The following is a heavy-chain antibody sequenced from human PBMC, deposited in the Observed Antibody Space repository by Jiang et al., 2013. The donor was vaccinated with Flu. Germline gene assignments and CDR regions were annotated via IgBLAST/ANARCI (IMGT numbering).Heavy chain of an antibody. CDR3: ARSPGPSAPIWSGYPDNWFDP. Sequence: QLVESGAEVKKPGSSVKVSCKASGGTFSSYAISWVRQAPGQGLEWMGGIIPIFGTANYAQKFQGRVTITADESTSTAYMELSSLRSEDTAVYYCARSPGPSAPIWSGYPDNWFDPWGQGTLVTVSS. J-gene: IGHJ5*02. CDR1: GGTFSSYA. D-gene: IGHD3-3*01. V-gene: IGHV1-69*01. CDR2: IIPIFGTA.